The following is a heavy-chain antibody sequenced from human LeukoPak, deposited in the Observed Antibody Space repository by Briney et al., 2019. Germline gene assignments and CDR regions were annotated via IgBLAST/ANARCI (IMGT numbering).Heavy chain of an antibody. J-gene: IGHJ4*02. CDR1: GLTFRSYG. CDR2: IAYDGNNK. D-gene: IGHD5-24*01. Sequence: PGGALRLSCEASGLTFRSYGMHWVRQAPGKGLEWVAVIAYDGNNKYYGGSVKGRFTISRDNSKNTLYLQMNSLRAEDTAVYYCAKVIREVDMSYDYWGQGALVTVSS. CDR3: AKVIREVDMSYDY. V-gene: IGHV3-33*05.